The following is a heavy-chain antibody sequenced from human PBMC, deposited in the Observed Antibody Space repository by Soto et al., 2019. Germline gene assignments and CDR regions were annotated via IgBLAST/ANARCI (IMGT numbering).Heavy chain of an antibody. Sequence: GASVKVSCKASGYTFTIYAMHWVRQAPGQRLEWMGWINAGNNNTKYSQKFQGRVTITRDTSASTAYMELSSLRSEDTAVYYCARGPGSSSYRLDYWGQGTLVTVSS. D-gene: IGHD6-13*01. CDR2: INAGNNNT. CDR1: GYTFTIYA. J-gene: IGHJ4*02. CDR3: ARGPGSSSYRLDY. V-gene: IGHV1-3*01.